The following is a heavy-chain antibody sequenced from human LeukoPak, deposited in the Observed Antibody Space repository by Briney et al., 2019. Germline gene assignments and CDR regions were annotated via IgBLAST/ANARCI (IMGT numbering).Heavy chain of an antibody. CDR3: AGDREIVVVPAYQDY. D-gene: IGHD2-2*01. J-gene: IGHJ4*02. V-gene: IGHV3-7*03. CDR2: IKQDGSEK. CDR1: GFTFSSYW. Sequence: PGGSLRLSCAASGFTFSSYWMSWVRQAPGKGLEWVANIKQDGSEKYYVDSVKGRFTISRDNAKNSLYLQMNSLRAEDTAVYYCAGDREIVVVPAYQDYWGQGTLVTVSS.